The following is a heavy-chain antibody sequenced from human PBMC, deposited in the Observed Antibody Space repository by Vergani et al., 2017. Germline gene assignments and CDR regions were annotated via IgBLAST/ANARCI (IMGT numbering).Heavy chain of an antibody. CDR2: IIPILGIA. CDR3: ARGENWFDP. J-gene: IGHJ5*02. V-gene: IGHV1-69*04. Sequence: QVQLVQSGAEVKKPGASVKVSCKASGGTFSSYAISWVRQAPGQGLEWMGRIIPILGIANYAQKFQGRVTITADKSTSTAYMELRSLRSDDTAVYYCARGENWFDPWGQGTLVTVSS. CDR1: GGTFSSYA. D-gene: IGHD3-16*01.